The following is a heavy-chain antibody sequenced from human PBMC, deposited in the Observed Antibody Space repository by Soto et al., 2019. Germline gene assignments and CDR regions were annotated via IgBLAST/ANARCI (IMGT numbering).Heavy chain of an antibody. D-gene: IGHD2-8*02. Sequence: GGSLRLSCTASGFTFGDFAMSWFRQAPGKGPEWVSFIGSKLDGGTTEYGASVKGRVTISRDDSKRIAYLQMISLKTDDTGVYYCSRSGGYRPFDYWGQGALVTVSS. V-gene: IGHV3-49*03. CDR3: SRSGGYRPFDY. J-gene: IGHJ4*02. CDR1: GFTFGDFA. CDR2: IGSKLDGGTT.